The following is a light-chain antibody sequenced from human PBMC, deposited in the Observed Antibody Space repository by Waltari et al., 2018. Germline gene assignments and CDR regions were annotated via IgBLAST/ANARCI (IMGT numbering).Light chain of an antibody. V-gene: IGKV1-9*01. J-gene: IGKJ4*01. CDR3: QQLHTYPLT. Sequence: DIQFTQSQSFLSASVGRRVTVTCRASQDIGTYLAWYQKKPGKAPHLLIYAASSLHTGVPSRFSAGGSGTLFTLTINRLQPEDFATYYCQQLHTYPLTFGGGTEVEL. CDR1: QDIGTY. CDR2: AAS.